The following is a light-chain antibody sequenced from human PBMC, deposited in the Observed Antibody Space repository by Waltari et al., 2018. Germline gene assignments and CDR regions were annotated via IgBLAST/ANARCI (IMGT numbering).Light chain of an antibody. CDR2: AAS. J-gene: IGKJ3*01. CDR1: QSISSY. V-gene: IGKV1-39*01. Sequence: DIQMTQSPSSLSASVGDRVTITCRASQSISSYLNWYQQKPGNAPKLLIYAASSLQSGVPSRFSGSGSGTDFILTISSLQPEDFGTYYCQQSYSTPRFTFGPGTKVEIK. CDR3: QQSYSTPRFT.